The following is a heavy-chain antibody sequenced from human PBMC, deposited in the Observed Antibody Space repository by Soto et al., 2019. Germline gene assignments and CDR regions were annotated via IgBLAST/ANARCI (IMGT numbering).Heavy chain of an antibody. V-gene: IGHV3-21*01. CDR1: GFTFSSYS. D-gene: IGHD6-19*01. CDR2: ISSSSSYI. J-gene: IGHJ4*02. CDR3: ARVSGSSRMYYFDY. Sequence: EVQLVESGGGLVKPGGSLRLSCAASGFTFSSYSMNWVRQAPGKRLEWVSSISSSSSYIYYADSVKGQFTISRDNAKNSLYLQMNSLRAEDTAVDYCARVSGSSRMYYFDYWGQGTLVTVSS.